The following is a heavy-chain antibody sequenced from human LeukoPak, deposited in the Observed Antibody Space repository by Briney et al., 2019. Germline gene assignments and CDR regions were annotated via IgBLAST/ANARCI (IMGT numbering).Heavy chain of an antibody. Sequence: GGSLKLSCAASGFIFSGSEVHWVRQASGKGLEWVGRMRDKANSYATTYAASAKGRFTISRDESKNTAYLHMNSLKTEDTAVFYCTRQDESSGYGFDSWGQGTPVTVSS. V-gene: IGHV3-73*01. CDR1: GFIFSGSE. D-gene: IGHD3-22*01. CDR2: MRDKANSYAT. CDR3: TRQDESSGYGFDS. J-gene: IGHJ4*02.